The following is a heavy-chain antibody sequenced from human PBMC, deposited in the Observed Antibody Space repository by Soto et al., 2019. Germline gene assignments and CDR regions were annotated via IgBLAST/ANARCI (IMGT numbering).Heavy chain of an antibody. J-gene: IGHJ4*02. CDR1: GFTFSSYS. CDR3: ARKGGNYYDY. CDR2: ISGGSGTI. Sequence: EVQLVESGGGLVQPGGSLRLSCAASGFTFSSYSMNWVRQAPGKGLEWVSYISGGSGTIYYADSVKGRFTISRDNAKNSLDLQMNSLRDEDTAVYYCARKGGNYYDYWGQGTLVTVSS. V-gene: IGHV3-48*02.